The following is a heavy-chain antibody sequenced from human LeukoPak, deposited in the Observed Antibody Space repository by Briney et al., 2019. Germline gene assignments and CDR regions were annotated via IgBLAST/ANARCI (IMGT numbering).Heavy chain of an antibody. J-gene: IGHJ4*02. V-gene: IGHV1-69*06. D-gene: IGHD3-10*01. CDR1: GGTFISYA. Sequence: ASVKVSCKASGGTFISYAISWVRQAPGQGLEWMGGIIPIFGTANYAQKFQGRVTIAADKSTSTAYMELSSLRSEDTAVYYCAITIMVRGVIGGSDYWGQGTLVTVSS. CDR3: AITIMVRGVIGGSDY. CDR2: IIPIFGTA.